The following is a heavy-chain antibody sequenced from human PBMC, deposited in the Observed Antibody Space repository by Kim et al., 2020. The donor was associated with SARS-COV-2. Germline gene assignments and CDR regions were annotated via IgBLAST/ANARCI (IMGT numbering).Heavy chain of an antibody. CDR3: ARAPRITMVRGVITWIDAFDI. J-gene: IGHJ3*02. CDR1: GGSISSYY. CDR2: IYYSGST. D-gene: IGHD3-10*01. V-gene: IGHV4-59*01. Sequence: SETLSLTCTVSGGSISSYYWSWIRQPPGKGLEWIGYIYYSGSTNYNPSPKSRVTISVDTSKNQFSLKLSSVTAADTAVYYCARAPRITMVRGVITWIDAFDIWGQGTMATVSS.